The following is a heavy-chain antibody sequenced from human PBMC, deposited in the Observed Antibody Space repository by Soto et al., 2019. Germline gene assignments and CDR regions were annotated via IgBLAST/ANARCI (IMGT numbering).Heavy chain of an antibody. CDR1: GFSLSTSGVG. Sequence: QITLKESGPTLVKPTETLTLTCTFSGFSLSTSGVGVGWIRQPPGKALEWLALVYWDDDRRYSPSLESGLSITKDTSKNQVVLTMANMDPVDTATYYCANMTRFHYGDYPFDYWGQGTLVTVSS. CDR2: VYWDDDR. D-gene: IGHD4-17*01. CDR3: ANMTRFHYGDYPFDY. V-gene: IGHV2-5*02. J-gene: IGHJ4*02.